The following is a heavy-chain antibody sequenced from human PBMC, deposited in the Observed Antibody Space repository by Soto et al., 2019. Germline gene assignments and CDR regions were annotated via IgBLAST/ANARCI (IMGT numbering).Heavy chain of an antibody. CDR1: GFTFSSYW. CDR3: ARESVAVDYGMDV. Sequence: EVRLVESGGGLVQPGGSLRLSCAASGFTFSSYWMHWVRQAPGKGLVWVSCINNDGSGTHYADSVKGRFTISRDNAKNTLYLQMNSLRAEDTAVYYCARESVAVDYGMDVWGQGTTVTVSS. CDR2: INNDGSGT. D-gene: IGHD2-15*01. J-gene: IGHJ6*02. V-gene: IGHV3-74*01.